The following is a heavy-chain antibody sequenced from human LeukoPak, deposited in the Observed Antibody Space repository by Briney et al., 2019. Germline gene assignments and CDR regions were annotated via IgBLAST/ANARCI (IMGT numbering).Heavy chain of an antibody. J-gene: IGHJ4*02. CDR3: AKGGSVTTFPDASDY. V-gene: IGHV3-23*01. Sequence: GRSLRLSCAASGFTFSSYVMSWVRQAPGKGLEWVSAISGSGGSTYYADSVKGRFTISRDNSKNTLYLQMNSLRAEDTAVYYCAKGGSVTTFPDASDYWGQGTLVTVSS. D-gene: IGHD4-17*01. CDR2: ISGSGGST. CDR1: GFTFSSYV.